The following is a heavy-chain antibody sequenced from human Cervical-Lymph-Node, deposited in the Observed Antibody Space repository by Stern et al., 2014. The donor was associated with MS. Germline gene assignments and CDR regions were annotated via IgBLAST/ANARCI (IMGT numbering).Heavy chain of an antibody. V-gene: IGHV3-49*04. CDR2: IRKKTSGGTT. CDR3: TRDRLSIYY. D-gene: IGHD3-3*01. Sequence: EVQLVQSGGGLVQPGRSLRLSCTASGFTFGDYAMNWVRQAPGKGLEWVGFIRKKTSGGTTEYAASVKGRFTISRDDSKSIAYLQMNSLRIDDTAVYYCTRDRLSIYYWGQGTLVPVSS. J-gene: IGHJ4*02. CDR1: GFTFGDYA.